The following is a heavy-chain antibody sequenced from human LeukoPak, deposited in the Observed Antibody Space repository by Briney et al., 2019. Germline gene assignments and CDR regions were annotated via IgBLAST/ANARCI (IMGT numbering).Heavy chain of an antibody. D-gene: IGHD3-10*01. Sequence: ASVKVSCKASGYTFTSYGISWVRQAPGQGLEWMGWISAYTGNANYAQKLQGRVTMTTDTSTSTAYMELRSLRSDDTAVYYCAKPYYYGSGGYYNAASEDNWFDPWGQGTLVTVPS. CDR2: ISAYTGNA. CDR3: AKPYYYGSGGYYNAASEDNWFDP. CDR1: GYTFTSYG. V-gene: IGHV1-18*01. J-gene: IGHJ5*02.